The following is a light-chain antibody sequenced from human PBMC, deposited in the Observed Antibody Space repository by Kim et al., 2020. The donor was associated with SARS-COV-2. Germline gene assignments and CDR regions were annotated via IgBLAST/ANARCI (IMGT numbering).Light chain of an antibody. Sequence: DIQMTQSPSSVSASVGDRVTISCRASQGVGTWLAWYQQRPGKALKLLIYAASNLQSGVPSRFSGSGSGTNFTLTISSLRPEDFATYYCQQANNFPYTFGRGTKLEI. V-gene: IGKV1-12*02. J-gene: IGKJ2*01. CDR2: AAS. CDR3: QQANNFPYT. CDR1: QGVGTW.